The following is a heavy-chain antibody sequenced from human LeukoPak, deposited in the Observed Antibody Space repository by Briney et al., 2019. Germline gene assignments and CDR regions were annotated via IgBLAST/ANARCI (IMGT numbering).Heavy chain of an antibody. CDR3: ARVGSSWDRFYYYYYRDV. V-gene: IGHV4-4*07. D-gene: IGHD6-13*01. J-gene: IGHJ6*03. CDR1: GYPISNSY. CDR2: IYTSGRT. Sequence: PSETLSLTCTASGYPISNSYWTWIRQPADKGLEWVARIYTSGRTNFNPSPMNRVSMSVDTSKNQFSLKLTSVTAADTAVYFCARVGSSWDRFYYYYYRDVWGKGTTVTISS.